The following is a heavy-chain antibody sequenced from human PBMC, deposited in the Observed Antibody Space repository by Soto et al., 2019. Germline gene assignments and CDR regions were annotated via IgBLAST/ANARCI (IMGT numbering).Heavy chain of an antibody. D-gene: IGHD6-19*01. Sequence: PGGTRRLSGSPSGLTCSSYQKHLARQATGKGLEWVSPIGTGGDSYYPASVKARFTSSRENAKNSLHLQLNSLRAGDTAVYYCARASIAVAGQFDYWGQGTLVTVTS. CDR1: GLTCSSYQ. CDR2: IGTGGDS. J-gene: IGHJ4*02. CDR3: ARASIAVAGQFDY. V-gene: IGHV3-13*04.